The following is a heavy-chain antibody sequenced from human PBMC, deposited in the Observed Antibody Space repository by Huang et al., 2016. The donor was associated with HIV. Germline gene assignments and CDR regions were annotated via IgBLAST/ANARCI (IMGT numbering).Heavy chain of an antibody. Sequence: EVQLWESGGTLVQPGGSLRLSCGASGFTFSNYAMSWVRQAPGKGVEGVSLISGSSGTIYYADSVKGRFTISRDNVKKTVYLQMNSLRVEDAAVYYCAKDRGDGYSGYDYDYWGQGTLVTVSS. J-gene: IGHJ4*02. CDR1: GFTFSNYA. CDR3: AKDRGDGYSGYDYDY. D-gene: IGHD5-12*01. V-gene: IGHV3-23*01. CDR2: ISGSSGTI.